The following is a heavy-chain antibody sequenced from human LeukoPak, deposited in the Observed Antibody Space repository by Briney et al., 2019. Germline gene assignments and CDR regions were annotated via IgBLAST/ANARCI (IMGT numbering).Heavy chain of an antibody. J-gene: IGHJ4*02. CDR2: IWYDGSNK. Sequence: PGGSQRLSCAASGFTFSSYGMHWVRQAPGKGLEWVAVIWYDGSNKYYADSVKGRFTISRDNSKNTLYLQMNSLRAEDTAVYYCARDYGGSIRRAAAGIDYWGQGTLVTVSS. CDR3: ARDYGGSIRRAAAGIDY. CDR1: GFTFSSYG. D-gene: IGHD6-13*01. V-gene: IGHV3-33*01.